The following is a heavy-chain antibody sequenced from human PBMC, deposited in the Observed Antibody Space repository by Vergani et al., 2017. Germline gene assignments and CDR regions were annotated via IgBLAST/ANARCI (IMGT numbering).Heavy chain of an antibody. D-gene: IGHD6-19*01. CDR2: VSGSSAYT. CDR1: RFTFSDYY. Sequence: QVQLVESGGGLVTPGGSLRLTCAASRFTFSDYYLTWIRQAPRNALEWLSYVSGSSAYTNYADSVNGRFTISRDNAKNSLYLQMNSLRAEDTAVYYCARDLNSSAWYQVRYYYGMDVWGQGTTVTVSS. CDR3: ARDLNSSAWYQVRYYYGMDV. J-gene: IGHJ6*02. V-gene: IGHV3-11*06.